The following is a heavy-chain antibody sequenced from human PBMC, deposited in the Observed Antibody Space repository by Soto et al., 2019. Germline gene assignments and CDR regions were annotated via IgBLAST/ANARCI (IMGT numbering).Heavy chain of an antibody. Sequence: PSETLSLTCTVSGGSVSSYYWSWIRQPPGKGLEWIGYIYDSESTSYNPSLKSRVTISVDTSKNQFSVKLSSVTAADTAVYYCAGSKYYYGSGRFTWGQGTPVTVSS. V-gene: IGHV4-59*02. D-gene: IGHD3-10*01. CDR2: IYDSEST. J-gene: IGHJ5*02. CDR1: GGSVSSYY. CDR3: AGSKYYYGSGRFT.